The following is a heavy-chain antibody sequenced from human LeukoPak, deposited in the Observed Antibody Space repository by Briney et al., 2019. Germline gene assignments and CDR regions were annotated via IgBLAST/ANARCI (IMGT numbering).Heavy chain of an antibody. D-gene: IGHD3-10*01. V-gene: IGHV3-48*04. Sequence: GGCLRLSCAASRFTFSSYSMNWVRQAPGKGLEWASYISSSTSTIYYADSVKGRFTISRDNAKNSLYLQMSSLRAEDTAVYYCARGIYGSGSPNLDYWGQGTLVTVSS. J-gene: IGHJ4*02. CDR3: ARGIYGSGSPNLDY. CDR2: ISSSTSTI. CDR1: RFTFSSYS.